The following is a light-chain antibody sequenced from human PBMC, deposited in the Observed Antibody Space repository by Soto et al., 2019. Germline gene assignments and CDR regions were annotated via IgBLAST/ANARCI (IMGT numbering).Light chain of an antibody. CDR1: QSISSY. J-gene: IGKJ3*01. Sequence: EIVLTQSPATLSLSPGERATLSCRASQSISSYLAWYQQKPGQAPRLLIFDASNRATGIPARFSGSGSGTDFTLTISSLEPEDFAVYYCQQRSNWCPFPFTFGPGTTVDI. CDR3: QQRSNWCPFPFT. CDR2: DAS. V-gene: IGKV3-11*01.